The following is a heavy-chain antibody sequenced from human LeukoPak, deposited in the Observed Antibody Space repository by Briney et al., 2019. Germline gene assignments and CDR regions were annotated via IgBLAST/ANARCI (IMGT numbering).Heavy chain of an antibody. Sequence: ASVKVPCKASGYTFTNYSMHWVRQAPGQRLEWMGWINAGNGNTRYSQRFQGRVTLTRDTSASTSYMELSSLTSEDTAVYYCARERVSPHWFDYWGQGTLVTVSS. CDR1: GYTFTNYS. D-gene: IGHD1-1*01. CDR2: INAGNGNT. J-gene: IGHJ4*02. CDR3: ARERVSPHWFDY. V-gene: IGHV1-3*01.